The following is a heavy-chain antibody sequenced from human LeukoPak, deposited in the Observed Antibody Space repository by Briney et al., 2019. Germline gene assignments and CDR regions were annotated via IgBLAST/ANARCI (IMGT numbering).Heavy chain of an antibody. D-gene: IGHD3-10*02. Sequence: GGSLRLSCAASGFSFRSYGMHWVRQAPGKGLEWVAVISYDGSNKYYADSVKGRFTISRDNSKNTLYLQMNSLRAEDTAVYYCAKASRYLGSGSYYRDAFDIWGQGTMVTVSS. CDR1: GFSFRSYG. J-gene: IGHJ3*02. V-gene: IGHV3-30*18. CDR3: AKASRYLGSGSYYRDAFDI. CDR2: ISYDGSNK.